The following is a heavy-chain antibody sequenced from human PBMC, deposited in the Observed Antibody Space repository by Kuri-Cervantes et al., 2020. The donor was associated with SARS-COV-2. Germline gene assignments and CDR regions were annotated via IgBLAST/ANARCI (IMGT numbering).Heavy chain of an antibody. CDR3: ARFGIRITIFGVPKGFDY. CDR1: GFTFSNYW. D-gene: IGHD3-3*01. Sequence: GESLKISCAASGFTFSNYWMSWVRQAPGKGLEWVANIKQDGSEKYYVDSVKGRFTISRDNAKNSLYLQMNSLRAEDTAVYYCARFGIRITIFGVPKGFDYWGQGTLVTVSS. V-gene: IGHV3-7*05. CDR2: IKQDGSEK. J-gene: IGHJ4*02.